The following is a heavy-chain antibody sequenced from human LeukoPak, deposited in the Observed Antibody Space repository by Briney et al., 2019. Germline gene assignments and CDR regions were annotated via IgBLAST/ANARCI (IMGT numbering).Heavy chain of an antibody. Sequence: ASVKVSCKASGGTFSSYAISWVRQAPGQGLEWMGGIIPIFGTANYAQKFQGRVTITADKSTSTAYMELSSLRSEDTAVYYCYYYDSSGYTDYWGQGTLVTVSS. J-gene: IGHJ4*02. D-gene: IGHD3-22*01. CDR3: YYYDSSGYTDY. CDR1: GGTFSSYA. CDR2: IIPIFGTA. V-gene: IGHV1-69*06.